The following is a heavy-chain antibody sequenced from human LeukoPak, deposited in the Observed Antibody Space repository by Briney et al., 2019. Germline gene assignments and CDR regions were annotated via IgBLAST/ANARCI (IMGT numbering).Heavy chain of an antibody. Sequence: GGSLRLSCAASGFTFGTFAFSWVRQAPGKGLEWVSSITGDDSTYYADSVKGRFTISRDNSKNTLYLQMNSLRAEDTAVYYCARAHSSWSPGEFDYWGQGTLVTVSS. V-gene: IGHV3-23*01. CDR1: GFTFGTFA. CDR2: ITGDDST. D-gene: IGHD6-13*01. CDR3: ARAHSSWSPGEFDY. J-gene: IGHJ4*02.